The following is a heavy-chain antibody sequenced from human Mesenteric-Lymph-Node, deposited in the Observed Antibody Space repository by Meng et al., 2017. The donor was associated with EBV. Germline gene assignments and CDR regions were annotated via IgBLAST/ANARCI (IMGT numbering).Heavy chain of an antibody. J-gene: IGHJ4*02. Sequence: QVQVQQWGAGLLKPSETLSLTCAVYGGSFSGYYWSWIRQPPGKGLEWIGEINHSGSTNYNPSLKSRVTISVDKSKNQFSLKLSSVTAADTAVYYCARDLSGSRNRPFDYWGQGTLVTVSS. CDR2: INHSGST. CDR3: ARDLSGSRNRPFDY. D-gene: IGHD3-10*01. CDR1: GGSFSGYY. V-gene: IGHV4-34*01.